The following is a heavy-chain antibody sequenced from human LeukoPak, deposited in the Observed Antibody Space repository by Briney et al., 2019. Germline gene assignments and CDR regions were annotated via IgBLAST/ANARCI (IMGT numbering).Heavy chain of an antibody. CDR2: INHSGST. J-gene: IGHJ4*02. CDR3: ARVSGYYGSGTVSGYFDY. Sequence: PSETLSRTCAVYGGSFSGYYWSWIRQPPEKGLESIGEINHSGSTNYNPSLKSRVTISVDTSKNQFSLKLSSVTAADTAVYYCARVSGYYGSGTVSGYFDYWGQGTLVTVSS. V-gene: IGHV4-34*01. D-gene: IGHD3-10*01. CDR1: GGSFSGYY.